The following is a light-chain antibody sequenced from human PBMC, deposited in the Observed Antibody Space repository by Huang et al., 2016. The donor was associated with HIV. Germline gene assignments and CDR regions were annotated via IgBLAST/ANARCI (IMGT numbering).Light chain of an antibody. CDR2: GAS. Sequence: DTVMTQTPATLSVSPGARATLSCRASQSVGSKLAWFQQKPCQAPRLLIHGASTRATGIPAMFSGSGSGTEFTLTISSLQSEDFAVYYCQQYNNWPYTFGQGTKREIK. J-gene: IGKJ2*01. CDR3: QQYNNWPYT. V-gene: IGKV3D-15*01. CDR1: QSVGSK.